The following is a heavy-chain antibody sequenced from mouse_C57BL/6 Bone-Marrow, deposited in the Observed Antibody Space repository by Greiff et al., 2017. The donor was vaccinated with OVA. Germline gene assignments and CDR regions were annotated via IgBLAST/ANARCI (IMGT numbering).Heavy chain of an antibody. CDR3: ARRGGTPYFDY. Sequence: VQLQQSGPELVKPGASVKISCKASGYSFTGYYMNWVKQSPEKSLEWIGEINPSTGGTTYNQKFKAKATLTVDKSSSTAYMQLKSLTSEDSAVYYCARRGGTPYFDYWGQGTTLTVSS. D-gene: IGHD2-14*01. V-gene: IGHV1-42*01. CDR1: GYSFTGYY. CDR2: INPSTGGT. J-gene: IGHJ2*01.